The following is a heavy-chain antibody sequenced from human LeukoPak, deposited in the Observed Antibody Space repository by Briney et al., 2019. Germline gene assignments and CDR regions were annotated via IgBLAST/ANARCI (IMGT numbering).Heavy chain of an antibody. D-gene: IGHD6-19*01. V-gene: IGHV4-4*07. CDR2: IYTSGST. J-gene: IGHJ4*02. Sequence: SETLSLTCTVSGGSISSYYWSWVRQPAGEGFEWIGRIYTSGSTNYNPSLTSRVTMSVDTSKNQSSLKLSSVTAADTAVYYCARVSGWLYYFDYWGQGTLVTVSS. CDR3: ARVSGWLYYFDY. CDR1: GGSISSYY.